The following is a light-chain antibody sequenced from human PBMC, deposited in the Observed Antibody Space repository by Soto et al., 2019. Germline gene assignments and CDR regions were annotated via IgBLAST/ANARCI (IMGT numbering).Light chain of an antibody. Sequence: DVVLTQSPDSLAVSLGERATINCKSSQSVLYSSNNVNYLAWYKQKPGQPPKLLIYWASTRQSGVPDRFSGSGSGTDFTLTISSLQAEDVAVYYCQQYYSSPYTFGQGTKLEIK. V-gene: IGKV4-1*01. J-gene: IGKJ2*01. CDR2: WAS. CDR3: QQYYSSPYT. CDR1: QSVLYSSNNVNY.